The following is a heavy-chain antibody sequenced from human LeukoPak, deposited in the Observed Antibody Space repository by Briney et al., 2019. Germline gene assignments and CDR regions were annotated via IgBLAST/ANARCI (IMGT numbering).Heavy chain of an antibody. J-gene: IGHJ5*02. V-gene: IGHV3-30*02. D-gene: IGHD1-14*01. CDR1: GFTFSSYG. CDR3: AKDTTPPKAGFDP. Sequence: GGSLRLSCAASGFTFSSYGMHWVRQPPGKGLEWVAFIRYDGSNKYYADSVKGRFTISRDNSKNTLYLQMNSLRAEDTAVYYCAKDTTPPKAGFDPWGQGTLVTVSS. CDR2: IRYDGSNK.